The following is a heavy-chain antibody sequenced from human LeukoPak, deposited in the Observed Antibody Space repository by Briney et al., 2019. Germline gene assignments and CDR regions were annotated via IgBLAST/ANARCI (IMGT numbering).Heavy chain of an antibody. J-gene: IGHJ6*03. CDR1: GGSISSSSYY. V-gene: IGHV4-39*07. CDR3: ARETSQKGAHYMDV. D-gene: IGHD3-16*01. CDR2: IYYSGST. Sequence: SETLSLTCTVSGGSISSSSYYWGWIRQPPGKGLEWIGCIYYSGSTYYNPSLKSRVTISVDTSKNQFSLKLSSVTAADTAVYYCARETSQKGAHYMDVWGKGTTVTISS.